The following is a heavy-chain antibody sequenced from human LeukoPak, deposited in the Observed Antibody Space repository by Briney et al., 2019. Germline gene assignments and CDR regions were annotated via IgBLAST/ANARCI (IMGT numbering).Heavy chain of an antibody. CDR2: INHSGST. V-gene: IGHV4-34*01. CDR3: ARIPLYYYDSSGYYGVFGFDY. Sequence: PSETLSLTCAVYGGSFSGYYWSWIRQPPGKGLEWIGEINHSGSTNYNPSLKSRVTISVDTSKSQFSLKLSSVTAADTAVYYCARIPLYYYDSSGYYGVFGFDYWGQGTLVTVSS. D-gene: IGHD3-22*01. J-gene: IGHJ4*02. CDR1: GGSFSGYY.